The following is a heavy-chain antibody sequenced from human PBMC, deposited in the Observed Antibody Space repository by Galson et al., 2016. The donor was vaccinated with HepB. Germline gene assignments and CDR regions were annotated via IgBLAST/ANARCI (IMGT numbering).Heavy chain of an antibody. CDR1: GFSVSNNY. CDR3: ARASGIRGIKGAMDV. J-gene: IGHJ6*02. Sequence: SLRLSCAASGFSVSNNYMRWVRRAPGKGLECVSVIHDDGGTNYADSVMGRFTISRDNSKNTLYLEMNSLRAEDVAVYYCARASGIRGIKGAMDVWGQGTTVSVSS. CDR2: IHDDGGT. D-gene: IGHD3-10*01. V-gene: IGHV3-53*01.